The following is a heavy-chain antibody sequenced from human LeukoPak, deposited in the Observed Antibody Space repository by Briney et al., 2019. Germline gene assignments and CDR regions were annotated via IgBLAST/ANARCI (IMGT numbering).Heavy chain of an antibody. V-gene: IGHV3-23*01. CDR3: ATTPLWFGELPDDY. Sequence: PGGSLRLSCAASGLTFSSYAMSWLRQAPGKGLEWVSAISGSGGSTYYADSVKGRFTISRDNSKNTLYLQMNSLRAEDTAVYYCATTPLWFGELPDDYWGQGTLVTVSS. CDR1: GLTFSSYA. D-gene: IGHD3-10*01. J-gene: IGHJ4*02. CDR2: ISGSGGST.